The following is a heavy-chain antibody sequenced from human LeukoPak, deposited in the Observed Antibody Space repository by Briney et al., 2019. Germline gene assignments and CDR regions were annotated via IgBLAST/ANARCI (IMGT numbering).Heavy chain of an antibody. CDR3: ARGRVAAAGQGYFQH. V-gene: IGHV4-61*01. CDR1: GGSVSSGSYY. Sequence: SETLSLTCTVSGGSVSSGSYYWSWIRQPPGKGLEWIGYIYYSGSTNYNPSLKSRVTISVDTSKNQFSLKLSSVTAADTAVYYCARGRVAAAGQGYFQHWGQGTLVTVSS. J-gene: IGHJ1*01. D-gene: IGHD6-13*01. CDR2: IYYSGST.